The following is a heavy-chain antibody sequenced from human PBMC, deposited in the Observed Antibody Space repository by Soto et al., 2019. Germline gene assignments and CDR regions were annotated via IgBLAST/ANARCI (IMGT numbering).Heavy chain of an antibody. D-gene: IGHD2-21*01. Sequence: EVQLVESGGGLVQPGRSLRLSCAASGFTFDDYAMHWVRQAPGKGLEWVSGISWNRGSIGYADPVKGRFTISRDNAKNSLYLQMNSLRAEDTALYYCAKDSIGYMDVWGKGTTVTVSS. V-gene: IGHV3-9*01. CDR3: AKDSIGYMDV. CDR1: GFTFDDYA. CDR2: ISWNRGSI. J-gene: IGHJ6*03.